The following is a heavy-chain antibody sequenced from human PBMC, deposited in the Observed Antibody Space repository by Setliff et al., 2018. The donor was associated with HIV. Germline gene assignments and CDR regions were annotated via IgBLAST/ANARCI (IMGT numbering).Heavy chain of an antibody. CDR3: ASVPMEYSGYNSDSGSYYYHYGLDV. CDR1: GGTFSTHA. CDR2: IIPIFGTT. V-gene: IGHV1-69*13. Sequence: VKVSCKASGGTFSTHAINWVRQAPGQGLEWMGGIIPIFGTTHYAQKFQGRVTITTDESTNTAYMELGSLRSEDTAVYYCASVPMEYSGYNSDSGSYYYHYGLDVWGQGTTVTVSS. D-gene: IGHD5-12*01. J-gene: IGHJ6*02.